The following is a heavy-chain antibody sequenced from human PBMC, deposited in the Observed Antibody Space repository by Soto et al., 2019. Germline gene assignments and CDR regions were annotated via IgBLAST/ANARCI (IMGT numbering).Heavy chain of an antibody. D-gene: IGHD2-8*01. CDR3: ARQYCINGVCPPHLISRFFDY. V-gene: IGHV4-39*01. Sequence: SETLSLTXTVSGGSIGRSSYFWGWVRQPPGKGLEWIGSVYYSGTTYYNPSLKSRVTISVDTSNNQFSLRLSSVTAADTAVYYCARQYCINGVCPPHLISRFFDYWGQGALVTVSS. CDR1: GGSIGRSSYF. CDR2: VYYSGTT. J-gene: IGHJ4*02.